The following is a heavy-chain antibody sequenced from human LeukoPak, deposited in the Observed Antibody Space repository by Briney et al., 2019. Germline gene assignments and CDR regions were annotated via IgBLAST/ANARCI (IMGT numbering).Heavy chain of an antibody. CDR3: AGQGPMYYYDSSGYCDY. Sequence: PGESLKISCKGSGYSFTSYWIGWVRQMPGKGLEWMGIIYPGDSDTRYSPSFQGQVTISADKSISTAYLQWSSLRASDTAMYYCAGQGPMYYYDSSGYCDYWGQGTLVTVSS. CDR2: IYPGDSDT. D-gene: IGHD3-22*01. V-gene: IGHV5-51*01. CDR1: GYSFTSYW. J-gene: IGHJ4*02.